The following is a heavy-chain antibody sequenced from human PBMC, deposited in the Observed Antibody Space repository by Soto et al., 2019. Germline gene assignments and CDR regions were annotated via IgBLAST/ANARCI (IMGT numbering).Heavy chain of an antibody. CDR3: ARDRITAAGTGFHYGMDV. CDR2: ISSSSYI. V-gene: IGHV3-21*01. CDR1: GVTSGNYS. Sequence: RLMRDSYSASGVTSGNYSSNRVSKTTGKGLEWVSSISSSSYIYYADSVKGRFTISRDNAKNSLYLQMKSLRAEDTAVYYCARDRITAAGTGFHYGMDVWGQGTTVTVSS. J-gene: IGHJ6*02. D-gene: IGHD6-13*01.